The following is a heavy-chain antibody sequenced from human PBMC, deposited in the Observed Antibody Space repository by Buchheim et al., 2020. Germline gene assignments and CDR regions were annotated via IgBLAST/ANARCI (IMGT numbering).Heavy chain of an antibody. CDR2: INHSGST. CDR3: ARFSRWIAGSFRTKNWFDP. J-gene: IGHJ5*02. CDR1: GGSFSGYY. Sequence: QVQLQQWGAGLLKPSETLSLTCAVYGGSFSGYYWSWIRQPPGKGLEWIGEINHSGSTNYNPSLKSRVTISVDTSKNTFSLKLSSVTAADTAVYYCARFSRWIAGSFRTKNWFDPWGQGTL. V-gene: IGHV4-34*01. D-gene: IGHD1-14*01.